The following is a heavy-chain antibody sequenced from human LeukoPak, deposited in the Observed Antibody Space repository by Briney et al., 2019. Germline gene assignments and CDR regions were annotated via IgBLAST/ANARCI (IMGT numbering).Heavy chain of an antibody. CDR2: IYSGGST. D-gene: IGHD5-12*01. J-gene: IGHJ5*02. Sequence: QTGGSLRLSCVASGFIVNDHAMHWVRQTPGKGLEWVSVIYSGGSTYYADSVKGRFTISRDNSKNTLYLQMNSLRAEDTAVYYCARDRGYSGYDAWGQGTLVTVSS. V-gene: IGHV3-53*01. CDR3: ARDRGYSGYDA. CDR1: GFIVNDHA.